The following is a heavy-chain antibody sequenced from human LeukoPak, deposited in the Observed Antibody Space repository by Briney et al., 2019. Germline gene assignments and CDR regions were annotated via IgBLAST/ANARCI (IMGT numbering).Heavy chain of an antibody. D-gene: IGHD3-3*01. CDR1: GFTFSSCS. CDR3: ARDRLITIFDY. Sequence: GGSLRLSCAASGFTFSSCSMNWVRQAPGKGLEWVSYISSSSSTIYYADSVKGRFTISRDNAKNSLYLQMNSLRAEDTAVYYCARDRLITIFDYWGQGTLVTVSS. J-gene: IGHJ4*02. V-gene: IGHV3-48*04. CDR2: ISSSSSTI.